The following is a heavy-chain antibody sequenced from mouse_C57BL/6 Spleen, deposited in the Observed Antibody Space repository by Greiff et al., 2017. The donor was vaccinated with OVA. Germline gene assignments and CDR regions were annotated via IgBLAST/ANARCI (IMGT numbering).Heavy chain of an antibody. Sequence: VQLKESGAELVKPGASVKLSCTASGFNIKDYYMHWVKQRTEQGLEWIGRIDPEDGETKYAPKFQGKATITADTSSNTAYLQLSSLTSEDTAVYYCASNPYYGSSYGYFDVWGTGTTVTVSS. CDR2: IDPEDGET. D-gene: IGHD1-1*01. CDR3: ASNPYYGSSYGYFDV. J-gene: IGHJ1*03. V-gene: IGHV14-2*01. CDR1: GFNIKDYY.